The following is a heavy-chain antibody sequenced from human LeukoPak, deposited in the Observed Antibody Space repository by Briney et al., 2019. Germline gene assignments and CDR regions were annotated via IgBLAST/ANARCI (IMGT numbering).Heavy chain of an antibody. Sequence: QPGRSLRLSCAASGFTVDDYAMHWVRQAPGKGPEWVSGISWNSGSIGYADSVKGRFTISRDNAKNSLYLQMNSLRAEDTALYYCAKDRTYGDYGYFDYWGQGTLVTVSS. V-gene: IGHV3-9*01. J-gene: IGHJ4*02. CDR1: GFTVDDYA. D-gene: IGHD4-17*01. CDR3: AKDRTYGDYGYFDY. CDR2: ISWNSGSI.